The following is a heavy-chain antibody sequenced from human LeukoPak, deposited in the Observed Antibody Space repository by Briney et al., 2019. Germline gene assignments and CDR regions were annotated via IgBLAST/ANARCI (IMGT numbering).Heavy chain of an antibody. D-gene: IGHD6-19*01. V-gene: IGHV1-69*15. CDR2: IIPIFGTA. CDR1: GGTFSSYA. Sequence: GASVKVSCKAFGGTFSSYAISWVRQAPGQGLEWMGRIIPIFGTANYAQKFQGRVTITADESTSTAYMELSSLRSEDTAVYYCAREGSGWTSGYFDYWGQGTLVTVSS. J-gene: IGHJ4*02. CDR3: AREGSGWTSGYFDY.